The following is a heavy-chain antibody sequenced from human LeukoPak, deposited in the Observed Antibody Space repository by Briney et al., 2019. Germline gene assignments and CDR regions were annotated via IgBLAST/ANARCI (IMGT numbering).Heavy chain of an antibody. CDR1: GFTFSSYS. CDR2: ISSSSSYI. J-gene: IGHJ4*02. V-gene: IGHV3-21*01. Sequence: NSGGSLRLSCAASGFTFSSYSMNWVRQAPGKGLEWVSSISSSSSYIYYADSVKGRFTISRDNAKNSLYLQMNSLRAEDTAVYYCARGSYDSSGYPAHYWGQGTLVTVSS. CDR3: ARGSYDSSGYPAHY. D-gene: IGHD3-22*01.